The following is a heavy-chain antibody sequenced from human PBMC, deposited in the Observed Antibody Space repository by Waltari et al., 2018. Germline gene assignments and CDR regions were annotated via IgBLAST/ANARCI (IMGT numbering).Heavy chain of an antibody. V-gene: IGHV3-23*01. Sequence: EVQLLESGGGLVQPGGSLRLSCAASGFSFSSFAMSWLRQTPGKGLEWVSSVMRGVGDTHYADSVRGRFTISRDDSKNTLSLQMDSLRGDDTALYYCARGAFGFTCGQGTLVTVSS. D-gene: IGHD3-10*01. CDR3: ARGAFGFT. CDR2: VMRGVGDT. J-gene: IGHJ5*02. CDR1: GFSFSSFA.